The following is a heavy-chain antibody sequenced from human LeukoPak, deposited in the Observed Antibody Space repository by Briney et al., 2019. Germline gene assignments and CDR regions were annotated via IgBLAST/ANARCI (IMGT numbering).Heavy chain of an antibody. V-gene: IGHV3-7*04. Sequence: GGSLRLSCAASGFAFSSYWMSWVRQSPGKGLEWVANIKQDGSEKYYVDSVKGRFTISRDNAKNSLYLQVNTLRAEDTAVYYCARDYLGYDFLTSYFHDAFDIWGQGTMVTVSS. J-gene: IGHJ3*02. CDR1: GFAFSSYW. CDR2: IKQDGSEK. D-gene: IGHD3-9*01. CDR3: ARDYLGYDFLTSYFHDAFDI.